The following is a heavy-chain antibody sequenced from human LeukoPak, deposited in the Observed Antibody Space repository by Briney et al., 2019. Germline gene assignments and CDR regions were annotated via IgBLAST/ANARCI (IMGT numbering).Heavy chain of an antibody. CDR1: GYTFTSYY. Sequence: GASVKVSCKASGYTFTSYYMHWVRQAPGQGLEWMGIINPSGGSTSYAQKFQGRVTMTRDTSTSTAYMELSSLTSEDTAIYYCANGPPSGSIVNWGQGTRVTVSS. CDR3: ANGPPSGSIVN. D-gene: IGHD1-26*01. CDR2: INPSGGST. J-gene: IGHJ4*02. V-gene: IGHV1-46*01.